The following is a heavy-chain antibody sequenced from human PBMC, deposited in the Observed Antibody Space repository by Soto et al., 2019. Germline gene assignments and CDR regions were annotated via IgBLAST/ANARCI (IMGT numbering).Heavy chain of an antibody. D-gene: IGHD6-6*01. CDR2: ISSSSSYI. CDR3: ARDSGSSSFYYYYYMDV. J-gene: IGHJ6*03. Sequence: EVQLVESGGGLVKPGGSLRLSCAASGFTFSSYSMNWVRQAPGKGLEWVSSISSSSSYIYYADSVKGRFTISRDNAKNSLYLQMNSLSAEDTAVYYCARDSGSSSFYYYYYMDVWGKGTTVTVSS. CDR1: GFTFSSYS. V-gene: IGHV3-21*01.